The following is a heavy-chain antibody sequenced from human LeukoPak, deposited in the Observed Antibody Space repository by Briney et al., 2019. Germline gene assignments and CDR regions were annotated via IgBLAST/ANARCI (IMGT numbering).Heavy chain of an antibody. V-gene: IGHV4-38-2*02. CDR2: IYHSGKS. CDR3: AREQGQWLGDYYYYYMDV. Sequence: SETLSLTCSVSGYSISSGYYWDWIRQPPGKGLEWIASIYHSGKSYYNPSLESRVTISVDTSKNQFSLKLTSVTAADTAVYYCAREQGQWLGDYYYYYMDVWGKGTTVTISS. J-gene: IGHJ6*03. CDR1: GYSISSGYY. D-gene: IGHD6-19*01.